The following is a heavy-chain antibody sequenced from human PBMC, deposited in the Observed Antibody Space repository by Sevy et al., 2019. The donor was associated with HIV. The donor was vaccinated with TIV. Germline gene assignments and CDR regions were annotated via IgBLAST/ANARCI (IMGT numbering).Heavy chain of an antibody. D-gene: IGHD6-19*01. Sequence: ASVKVSCKASGYTFTSYDINWVRQATGQGLEWMGWMNPNSGNTGYAQKFQGRVTMTGNTSISTAYMELSSLRSEDTAVYYCARGGYRIAVAGTYYYYGMDVWGQGTTVTVSS. CDR3: ARGGYRIAVAGTYYYYGMDV. J-gene: IGHJ6*02. CDR2: MNPNSGNT. V-gene: IGHV1-8*01. CDR1: GYTFTSYD.